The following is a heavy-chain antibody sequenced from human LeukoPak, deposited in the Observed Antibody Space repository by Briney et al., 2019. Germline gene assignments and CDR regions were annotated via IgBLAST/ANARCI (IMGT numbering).Heavy chain of an antibody. V-gene: IGHV3-11*01. CDR2: ISSSGSTI. CDR3: ARAPYYYGSGSYHPDCHFDY. J-gene: IGHJ4*02. D-gene: IGHD3-10*01. CDR1: GFTFSDYY. Sequence: GGSLRLSCAASGFTFSDYYMSWIRQAPGKGLEWVSYISSSGSTIYYADSVKGRFTISRDNAKNSLYLQMNSLRAEDTAVYYCARAPYYYGSGSYHPDCHFDYWGQGTLVTVSS.